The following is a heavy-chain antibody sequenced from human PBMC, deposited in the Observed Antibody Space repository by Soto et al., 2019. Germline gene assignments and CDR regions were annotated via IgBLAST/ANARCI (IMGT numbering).Heavy chain of an antibody. Sequence: QVQLVQSGAEVKKPGASVKVSCKASGYTFTSYGISWVRQAPGQGLEWMGWISTYNGNTKYAQQLQGRVTMTTDTSTSTAYMELRSLRCDDKAVFYCAREMVRGVGSDYWGQGTLVTVSS. D-gene: IGHD3-10*01. J-gene: IGHJ4*02. CDR3: AREMVRGVGSDY. V-gene: IGHV1-18*01. CDR2: ISTYNGNT. CDR1: GYTFTSYG.